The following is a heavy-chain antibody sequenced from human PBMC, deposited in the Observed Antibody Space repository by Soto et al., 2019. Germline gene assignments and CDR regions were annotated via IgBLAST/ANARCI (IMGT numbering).Heavy chain of an antibody. CDR3: ARGEDYRGPIDY. J-gene: IGHJ4*02. V-gene: IGHV4-30-2*01. D-gene: IGHD4-17*01. Sequence: SETLSLTCAVSGGSISSGGYSWSWIRQPPGKGLEWIGYIYHSGSTYYNPSLKSRVTISVDRSKNQFSLKLSSVTAADTAVYYCARGEDYRGPIDYRGQGILVTVSS. CDR1: GGSISSGGYS. CDR2: IYHSGST.